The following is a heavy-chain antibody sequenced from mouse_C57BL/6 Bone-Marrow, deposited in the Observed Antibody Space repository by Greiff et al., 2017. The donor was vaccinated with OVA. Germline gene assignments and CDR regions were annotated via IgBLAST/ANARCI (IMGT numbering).Heavy chain of an antibody. Sequence: DVKVEESGGGLVKPGGSLKLSCAASGFTFSSYAMSWVRQTPEKRLVWVATISDGGSYTYYPDNVKGRFTISRDNAKNNLYLQMSQLKSEDTAMYYCARDYGSSYRGWYCDVWGTGTTVTVSS. CDR3: ARDYGSSYRGWYCDV. V-gene: IGHV5-4*01. J-gene: IGHJ1*03. CDR2: ISDGGSYT. D-gene: IGHD1-1*01. CDR1: GFTFSSYA.